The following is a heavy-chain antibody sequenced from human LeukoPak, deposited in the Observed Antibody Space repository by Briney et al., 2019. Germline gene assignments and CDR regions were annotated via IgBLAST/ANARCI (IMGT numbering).Heavy chain of an antibody. J-gene: IGHJ6*02. D-gene: IGHD3-9*01. CDR2: INHSGST. CDR1: GGSFSGYY. Sequence: SETLSLTCAVYGGSFSGYYWSWIRQPPGKGLEWIGEINHSGSTNYNPSLKSRVTISVDTSKNQFSLKLSSVTAADTAVYYCARKLRYFDWLLTPATNYGMDVWGQGTTVTVSS. V-gene: IGHV4-34*01. CDR3: ARKLRYFDWLLTPATNYGMDV.